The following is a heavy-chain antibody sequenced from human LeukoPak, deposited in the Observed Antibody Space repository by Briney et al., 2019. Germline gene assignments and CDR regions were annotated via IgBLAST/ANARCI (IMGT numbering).Heavy chain of an antibody. V-gene: IGHV4-30-2*01. Sequence: SETLSLTCAVSGGSISSGGYSWSWIRQPPGKGLEWIGYIYHSGSTYYNPSLKSRVTISVDTSRNQFSLKLSSVTAADTAVYYCARRTLRVDAAMVRVPGAFDIWGQGTMLTVSS. J-gene: IGHJ3*02. D-gene: IGHD5-18*01. CDR1: GGSISSGGYS. CDR2: IYHSGST. CDR3: ARRTLRVDAAMVRVPGAFDI.